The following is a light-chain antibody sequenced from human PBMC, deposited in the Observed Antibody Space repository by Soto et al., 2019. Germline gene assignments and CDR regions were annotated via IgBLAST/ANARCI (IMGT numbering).Light chain of an antibody. V-gene: IGKV1-9*01. J-gene: IGKJ1*01. CDR2: DAS. CDR1: QDIASY. Sequence: DIQLTQSPSFLSASVGDRVIITCRANQDIASYLAWYQQKPGKAPKLLIYDASTLQSGVPSKFSGSGSGTEITLTISSLQPEDFATYYCQQLNYYPLTFGQGTKVEIK. CDR3: QQLNYYPLT.